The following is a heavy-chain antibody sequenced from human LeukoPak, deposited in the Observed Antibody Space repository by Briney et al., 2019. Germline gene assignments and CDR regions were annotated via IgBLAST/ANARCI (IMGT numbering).Heavy chain of an antibody. CDR3: ARQGYDSGFDY. D-gene: IGHD5-12*01. V-gene: IGHV3-66*04. Sequence: QAGGSLRLSCAASGFSFSRYYMSWVRQAPGKGLEWVSVLFSGGDTYYADSVKDRFSISRDSSRETLFLQMNSLRADDTAVYYCARQGYDSGFDYWGQGALVTVSS. J-gene: IGHJ4*02. CDR2: LFSGGDT. CDR1: GFSFSRYY.